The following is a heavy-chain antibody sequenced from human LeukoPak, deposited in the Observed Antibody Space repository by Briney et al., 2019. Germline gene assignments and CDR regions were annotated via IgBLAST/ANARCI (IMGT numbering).Heavy chain of an antibody. J-gene: IGHJ6*03. Sequence: ASETLSLTCTVSGGSISSGSYYWGWIRQPPGKGLEWIGSIYYSGSTYYNPSLKSRVTISVDTSKNQFSLKLSSVTAADTAVYYCARCATGTTVLVLGRYYMDVWGKGTTVTVSS. CDR2: IYYSGST. V-gene: IGHV4-39*07. CDR1: GGSISSGSYY. CDR3: ARCATGTTVLVLGRYYMDV. D-gene: IGHD1-1*01.